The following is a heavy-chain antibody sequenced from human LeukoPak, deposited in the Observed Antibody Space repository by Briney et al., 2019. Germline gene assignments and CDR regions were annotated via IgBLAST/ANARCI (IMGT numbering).Heavy chain of an antibody. Sequence: GGSLRLSCAASGFTFSTYWMSWVRQAPGKGLEWVANINEEGSEKNYVDSVKGRFTISRDNAKNSLSLQMNSLRAEDTAIYYCATYRQVLLPFESWGQGTLVTVSS. J-gene: IGHJ4*02. D-gene: IGHD5-18*01. V-gene: IGHV3-7*03. CDR2: INEEGSEK. CDR1: GFTFSTYW. CDR3: ATYRQVLLPFES.